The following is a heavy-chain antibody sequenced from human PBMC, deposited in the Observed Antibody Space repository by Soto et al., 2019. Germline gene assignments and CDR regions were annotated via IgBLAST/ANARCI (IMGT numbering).Heavy chain of an antibody. J-gene: IGHJ6*02. D-gene: IGHD3-16*02. CDR1: GFTFSSYG. V-gene: IGHV3-33*01. CDR2: IWYDGSNK. CDR3: ARGGVMITFGGVIDPDNYGMDV. Sequence: PGGSLRLSCAASGFTFSSYGMHWVRQAPGKGLEWVAVIWYDGSNKYYADSVKGRVTMTRDTSTSTVYMELSSLRSEDTAVYYCARGGVMITFGGVIDPDNYGMDVWGQGTTVTVSS.